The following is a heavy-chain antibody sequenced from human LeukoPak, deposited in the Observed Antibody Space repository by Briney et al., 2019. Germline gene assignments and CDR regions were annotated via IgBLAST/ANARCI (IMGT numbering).Heavy chain of an antibody. CDR2: IIPIFGTA. D-gene: IGHD5-18*01. CDR1: GGTFSSYA. J-gene: IGHJ3*02. V-gene: IGHV1-69*13. Sequence: ASVKVSCKASGGTFSSYAISWVRQAPGQGLEWMGGIIPIFGTANYARKLQGRVTITADESTSTAYMELSSLRSEDTAVYYCARGGHTAMVNSDAFDIWGQGTMVTVSS. CDR3: ARGGHTAMVNSDAFDI.